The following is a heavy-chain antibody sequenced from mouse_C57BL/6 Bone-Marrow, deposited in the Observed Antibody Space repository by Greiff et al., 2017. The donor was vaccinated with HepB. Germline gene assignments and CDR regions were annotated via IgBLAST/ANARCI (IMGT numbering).Heavy chain of an antibody. J-gene: IGHJ3*01. CDR1: GYTFTSYW. Sequence: VQLQQPGAELVKTGASVKLSCKASGYTFTSYWMQWVKQRPGQGLEWIGEIDPSDSYTNYNQKFKGKATLTVDTSSSTAYMQLSSLTSEDSAVYYCAREGQLRPFAYWGQGTLVTVSA. CDR2: IDPSDSYT. D-gene: IGHD3-2*02. V-gene: IGHV1-50*01. CDR3: AREGQLRPFAY.